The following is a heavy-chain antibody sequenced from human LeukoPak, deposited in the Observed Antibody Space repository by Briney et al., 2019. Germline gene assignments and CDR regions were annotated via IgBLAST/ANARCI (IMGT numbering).Heavy chain of an antibody. CDR1: GFTFSSYA. CDR3: ARDLNYGDYPDAFDI. V-gene: IGHV3-30-3*01. Sequence: PGGSLRLSCAASGFTFSSYAMHWVRQAPGKGLEWVAVISYDGSNKYYADSVKGRFTISRDNSKNTPYLQMNSLRAGDTAVYYCARDLNYGDYPDAFDIWGQGTMVTVSS. CDR2: ISYDGSNK. J-gene: IGHJ3*02. D-gene: IGHD4-17*01.